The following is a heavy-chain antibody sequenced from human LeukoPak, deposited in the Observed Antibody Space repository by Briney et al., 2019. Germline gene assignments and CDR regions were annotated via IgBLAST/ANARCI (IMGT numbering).Heavy chain of an antibody. D-gene: IGHD2-2*01. V-gene: IGHV1-2*02. J-gene: IGHJ4*02. CDR3: ARGLRGSPAFDY. CDR1: GYTFTGYY. Sequence: ASVKVSCKASGYTFTGYYMHWVRQAPGQGLEWMGWINPNSGGTNYAQKFQGRVTMTRNTSINTAYMELSRLRSDDTAVYYCARGLRGSPAFDYWGQGTLVTVSS. CDR2: INPNSGGT.